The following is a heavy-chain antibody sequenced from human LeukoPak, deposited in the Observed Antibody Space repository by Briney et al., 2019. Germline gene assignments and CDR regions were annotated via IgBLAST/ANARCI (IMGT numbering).Heavy chain of an antibody. V-gene: IGHV3-30*18. CDR1: GFTFSRHG. D-gene: IGHD6-13*01. J-gene: IGHJ4*02. CDR2: ILYDGRPE. CDR3: TKEGAAGGGFNCDY. Sequence: RRSLRLSCAASGFTFSRHGIHWVSQVPSKGREWVAVILYDGRPEYYGGSVKERFTTSRDNSKNTVSLQMNSLRDDDTSVFYCTKEGAAGGGFNCDYWGEGTLLTVSS.